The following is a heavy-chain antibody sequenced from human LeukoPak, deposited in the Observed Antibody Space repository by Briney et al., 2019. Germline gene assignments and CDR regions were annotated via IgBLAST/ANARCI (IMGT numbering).Heavy chain of an antibody. D-gene: IGHD2/OR15-2a*01. V-gene: IGHV1-8*01. Sequence: ASVKVSCKASGYTFTSYDINWVRQATGQGLEWMGWLNPNSGNTGYAQKFQGRITMTRNTSISTAYMELSSLRSEDTAVYYCARRGNSRRFDYWGQGTLVTVSS. CDR2: LNPNSGNT. CDR1: GYTFTSYD. J-gene: IGHJ4*02. CDR3: ARRGNSRRFDY.